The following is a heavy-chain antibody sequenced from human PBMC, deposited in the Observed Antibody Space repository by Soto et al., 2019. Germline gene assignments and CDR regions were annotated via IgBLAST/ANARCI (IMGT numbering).Heavy chain of an antibody. CDR2: MYNTGST. V-gene: IGHV4-59*01. Sequence: SETLSLTCTVSGGSISCCYWSWIRQPPGKGLEWIGYMYNTGSTIYNPSLKSRVTISVDTSKNQFSLKLNSVTAADTAVYYCARDLWGYCGADCYPLDVWGQGTTVTVS. CDR1: GGSISCCY. D-gene: IGHD2-21*02. J-gene: IGHJ6*02. CDR3: ARDLWGYCGADCYPLDV.